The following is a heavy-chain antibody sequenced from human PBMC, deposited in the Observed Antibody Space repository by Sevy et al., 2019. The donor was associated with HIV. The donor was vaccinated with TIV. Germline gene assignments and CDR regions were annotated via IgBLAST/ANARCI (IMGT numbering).Heavy chain of an antibody. V-gene: IGHV4-59*01. CDR2: IYYSGST. J-gene: IGHJ4*02. CDR3: ASGGRHYYDSSGYYEFGTFDY. Sequence: SETLSLTCTVSGGSISSYYWSWIRQPPGKGLEWIGYIYYSGSTHYNPPLKSRVTISVDTSKNQFSLKLSSVTAADTAVYYCASGGRHYYDSSGYYEFGTFDYWGQGTLVTVSS. D-gene: IGHD3-22*01. CDR1: GGSISSYY.